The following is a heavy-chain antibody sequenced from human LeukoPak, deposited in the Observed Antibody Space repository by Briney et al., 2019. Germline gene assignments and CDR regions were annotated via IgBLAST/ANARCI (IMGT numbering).Heavy chain of an antibody. CDR2: INHSGGT. V-gene: IGHV4-34*01. Sequence: SETLSLTCAVYGGSFSGYYWSWIRQPPGKGLEWIGEINHSGGTNYNPSLKSRVTISVDTSKNQFSLKLSSVTAADTAVYYCARGPRDSSGYYRLPIDYWGQGTLVTVSS. CDR3: ARGPRDSSGYYRLPIDY. D-gene: IGHD3-22*01. J-gene: IGHJ4*02. CDR1: GGSFSGYY.